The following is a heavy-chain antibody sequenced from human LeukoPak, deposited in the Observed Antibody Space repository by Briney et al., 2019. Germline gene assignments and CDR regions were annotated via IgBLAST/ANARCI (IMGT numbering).Heavy chain of an antibody. CDR2: INHSGST. D-gene: IGHD2-2*01. CDR3: ARGYCSSTSCYSYYGMDV. V-gene: IGHV4-34*01. J-gene: IGHJ6*02. CDR1: GGSFSGYY. Sequence: PSETLSLTCAVYGGSFSGYYWSWIRQPPEKGLEWIGEINHSGSTNYNPSLKSRVTISVDTSKNQFSLKLSSVTAADTAVYYCARGYCSSTSCYSYYGMDVWGQGTTVTVSS.